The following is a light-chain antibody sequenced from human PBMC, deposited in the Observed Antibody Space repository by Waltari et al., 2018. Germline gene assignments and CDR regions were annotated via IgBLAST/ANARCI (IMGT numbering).Light chain of an antibody. CDR2: RDK. J-gene: IGLJ2*01. V-gene: IGLV3-25*03. Sequence: SPDLTQPPSVSVSPGQTATTTCFGDKLPTQYVQWYQQRPGQVPVMLIYRDKERPSGIPERFSGSTSGTRATLTIRGAQAEDEAHYYCQSSDSSVTFAVFGGGTKLTVL. CDR3: QSSDSSVTFAV. CDR1: KLPTQY.